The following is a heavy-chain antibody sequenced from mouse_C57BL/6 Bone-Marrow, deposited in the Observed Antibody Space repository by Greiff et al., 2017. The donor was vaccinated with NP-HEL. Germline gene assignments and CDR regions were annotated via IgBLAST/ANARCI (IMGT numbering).Heavy chain of an antibody. CDR1: GYTFTSYC. V-gene: IGHV1-64*01. CDR3: ARMSKTAQANYDMDY. CDR2: IHPYSGST. Sequence: QVQLQQPGAELVKPGASVKLSCTASGYTFTSYCMHWVKQSPGQGLAWIGIIHPYSGSTNYNEKFKSQATLTVDKSSSTAYMQLSSLTSEDSAVYNSARMSKTAQANYDMDYWGQGTSVTVSS. J-gene: IGHJ4*01. D-gene: IGHD3-2*02.